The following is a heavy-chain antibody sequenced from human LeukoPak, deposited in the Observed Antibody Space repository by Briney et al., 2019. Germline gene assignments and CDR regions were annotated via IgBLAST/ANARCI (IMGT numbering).Heavy chain of an antibody. V-gene: IGHV4-59*08. J-gene: IGHJ4*02. CDR2: IYHTGNS. CDR3: AIHPCSSPFDY. Sequence: SETLSLTCTVSGGSVSSDYWSWIRQPPGKGLEWIGYIYHTGNSDYNPSLKSRATISLDTSKNQFSLKLTSVPAADTAVYFCAIHPCSSPFDYRGQGTLVTVSS. CDR1: GGSVSSDY. D-gene: IGHD3-10*02.